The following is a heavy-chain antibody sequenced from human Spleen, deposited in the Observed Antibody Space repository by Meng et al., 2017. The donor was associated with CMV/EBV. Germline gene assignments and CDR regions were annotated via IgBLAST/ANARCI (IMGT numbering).Heavy chain of an antibody. CDR3: ARYQVRNYYYYGMDV. CDR2: IYYSGST. CDR1: GGSISSYY. D-gene: IGHD2-2*01. Sequence: GSLRLSCTVSGGSISSYYWSWIRQPPGKGLEWIGYIYYSGSTNYNPSLKGRVTISVDTSKNQFSLKLSSVTAADTAVYYCARYQVRNYYYYGMDVWGQGTTVTVSS. J-gene: IGHJ6*02. V-gene: IGHV4-59*01.